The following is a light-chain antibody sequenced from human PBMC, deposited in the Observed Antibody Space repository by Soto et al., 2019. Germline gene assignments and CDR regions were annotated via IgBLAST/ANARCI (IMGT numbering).Light chain of an antibody. CDR1: QSISSY. J-gene: IGKJ1*01. CDR2: AAS. V-gene: IGKV1-39*01. CDR3: QQSYSTPPT. Sequence: DIHMTQSASTLSASVGNRVTIACRASQSISSYLNWYQQKKGKAPKLLIYAASSLQSGVPSRFSGSGYGTDFNLTISSLQTEDFATYDGQQSYSTPPTFGQGTKVDIK.